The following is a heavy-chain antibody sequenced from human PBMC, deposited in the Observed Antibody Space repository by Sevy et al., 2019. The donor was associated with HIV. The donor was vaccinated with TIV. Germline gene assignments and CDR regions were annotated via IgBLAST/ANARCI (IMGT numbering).Heavy chain of an antibody. CDR1: GFTFSNYA. J-gene: IGHJ4*02. V-gene: IGHV3-30-3*01. CDR2: ISYDGSNK. CDR3: ARGCYYYDSSGYLNY. D-gene: IGHD3-22*01. Sequence: GGSLRLSCVTSGFTFSNYAMHWVRQAPGKGLEWVAIISYDGSNKYSADSVKGRFTISRDNSKNTLYLHMNTLRPEDTAVYYCARGCYYYDSSGYLNYWGQGTLVTVSS.